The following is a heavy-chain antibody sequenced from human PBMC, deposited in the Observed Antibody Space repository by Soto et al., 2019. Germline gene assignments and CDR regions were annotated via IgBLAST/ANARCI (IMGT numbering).Heavy chain of an antibody. Sequence: QVQLVESGGGVVQPGRSLRLSCAASGYTFSSYGMHWVRQAPGKGLEWVAVISYDGSNKYYADSVKGRFTISRDNSKNTLYLQMNSLRAEDTAVYYCAKHSSSEYNWFDHWGQGTLVTVSS. J-gene: IGHJ5*02. CDR1: GYTFSSYG. CDR2: ISYDGSNK. D-gene: IGHD6-6*01. V-gene: IGHV3-30*18. CDR3: AKHSSSEYNWFDH.